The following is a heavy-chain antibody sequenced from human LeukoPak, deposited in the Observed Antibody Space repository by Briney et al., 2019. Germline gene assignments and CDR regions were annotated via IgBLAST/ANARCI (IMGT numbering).Heavy chain of an antibody. CDR1: GGSISSYY. V-gene: IGHV4-59*01. CDR3: ASRYCGGDCSPDKDAFDI. Sequence: PSETLFLTCTVSGGSISSYYWSWIRQPPGKGLEWIGYIYYSGSTNYNPSLKSRVTISVDTSKNQFSLKLSSVTAADTAVYYCASRYCGGDCSPDKDAFDIWGQGTMVTVSS. CDR2: IYYSGST. J-gene: IGHJ3*02. D-gene: IGHD2-21*02.